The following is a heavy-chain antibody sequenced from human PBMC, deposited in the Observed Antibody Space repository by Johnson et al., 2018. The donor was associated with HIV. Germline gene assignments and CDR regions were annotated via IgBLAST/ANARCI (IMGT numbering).Heavy chain of an antibody. CDR1: EFTVSSSY. Sequence: EVQLVESGGGLVQPGGSLRLSCAASEFTVSSSYMSWVRQAPGKGLEWVSVIYSGDREYYAAPAKGRFSISRDNAKNTLYLQMNSLRAEDTAVYYCARDANRRLRPMTDDIDDAFDIWGQGKMVTVSS. D-gene: IGHD4-17*01. CDR3: ARDANRRLRPMTDDIDDAFDI. J-gene: IGHJ3*02. CDR2: IYSGDRE. V-gene: IGHV3-66*01.